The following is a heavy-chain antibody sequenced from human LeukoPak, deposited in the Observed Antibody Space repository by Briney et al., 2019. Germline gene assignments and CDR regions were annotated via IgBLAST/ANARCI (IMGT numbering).Heavy chain of an antibody. CDR1: GYTFTGYY. D-gene: IGHD3-3*01. CDR3: ARWHDFWRETYFDY. CDR2: INPNSGGT. V-gene: IGHV1-2*06. J-gene: IGHJ4*02. Sequence: ASVKVSCKASGYTFTGYYMHWVRQAPGQGLEWMGRINPNSGGTNYAQKFQGRVTMTRDTSISTAYMELSRLRSDDTAVYYCARWHDFWRETYFDYWGQGTLVTVSS.